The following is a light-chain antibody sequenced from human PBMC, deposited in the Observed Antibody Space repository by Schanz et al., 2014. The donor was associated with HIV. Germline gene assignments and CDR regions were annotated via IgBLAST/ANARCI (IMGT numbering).Light chain of an antibody. CDR1: QSVKSRY. Sequence: DNEMTQSPGTLSPSLGDRVTITCRASQSVKSRYLSWYQQKLGQAPRLLIYGASSRATGVPDRFGGSGSGTDFTLTITRLEPEDFAVYYCQQYGSSPPYTFGQGTNLEIK. J-gene: IGKJ2*01. CDR2: GAS. V-gene: IGKV3-20*01. CDR3: QQYGSSPPYT.